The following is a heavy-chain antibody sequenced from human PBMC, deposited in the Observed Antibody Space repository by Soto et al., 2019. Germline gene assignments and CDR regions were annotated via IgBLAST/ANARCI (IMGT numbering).Heavy chain of an antibody. D-gene: IGHD3-16*01. CDR2: ISGSSAYI. J-gene: IGHJ5*01. CDR3: ERNGGGWFDS. Sequence: XGSLRVSCAASGFTFSSYGMDWVRQAPGKGLEWVSSISGSSAYIYYADSVKGRFTISRDNAKSSLYLQMNSLRAEDTAVYYCERNGGGWFDSWGQGTLVTV. CDR1: GFTFSSYG. V-gene: IGHV3-21*01.